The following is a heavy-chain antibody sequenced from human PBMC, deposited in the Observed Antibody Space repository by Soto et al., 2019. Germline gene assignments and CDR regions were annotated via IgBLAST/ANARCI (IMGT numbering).Heavy chain of an antibody. V-gene: IGHV4-39*01. Sequence: QLQLQESGPGLVKPSETLSLTCTVSGGSISSSSYYWGWIRQPPGKGLEWIGSIYYSGSTYYNPSLKSRVTISVDTSKNQFSLKLSSVTAADTAVYDCARLKSTTRSFDYWGQGTLVTVSS. CDR2: IYYSGST. D-gene: IGHD1-26*01. CDR3: ARLKSTTRSFDY. J-gene: IGHJ4*02. CDR1: GGSISSSSYY.